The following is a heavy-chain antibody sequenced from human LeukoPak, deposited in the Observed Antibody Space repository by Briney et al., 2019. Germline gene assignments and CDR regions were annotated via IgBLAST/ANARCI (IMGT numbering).Heavy chain of an antibody. D-gene: IGHD3-22*01. CDR3: ARGLELGY. J-gene: IGHJ4*02. V-gene: IGHV4-34*01. CDR1: GGSFSGYY. CDR2: INHSGST. Sequence: PSETLSLTCAVYGGSFSGYYWSWIRQPPGKGLEWIGEINHSGSTNYNPSLKSRVTISVDTSKNQFSLKLTSLTAADTAVYYCARGLELGYWGQGTLVTVSS.